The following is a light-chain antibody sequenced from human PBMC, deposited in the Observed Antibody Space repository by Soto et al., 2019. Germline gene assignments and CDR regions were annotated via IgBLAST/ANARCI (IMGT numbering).Light chain of an antibody. J-gene: IGKJ5*01. CDR1: QSVSSY. CDR3: QVRTNWSIA. CDR2: EAS. Sequence: EFVLTQSPATLPLSPGERATLSCRASQSVSSYLAWYQQKPGQAPRLLIYEASNRATGIPARFSGTGSGTDFTLTINNLEPEDFEVYYCQVRTNWSIAFGRGTRLEIK. V-gene: IGKV3-11*01.